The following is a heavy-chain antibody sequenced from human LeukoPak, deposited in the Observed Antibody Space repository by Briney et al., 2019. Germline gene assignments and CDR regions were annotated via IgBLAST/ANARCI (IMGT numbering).Heavy chain of an antibody. J-gene: IGHJ4*02. V-gene: IGHV4-4*02. Sequence: SETLSLTCAVSGDSSSNTNWWSWVRQPPGRGLEWIGEIFHNGSTNSNPSLKSRVTISLDESKNHFSLRLTSVTAADTAMYYCARGGPYSGYDSDFDYWGQGTLVTVSS. CDR2: IFHNGST. D-gene: IGHD5-12*01. CDR3: ARGGPYSGYDSDFDY. CDR1: GDSSSNTNW.